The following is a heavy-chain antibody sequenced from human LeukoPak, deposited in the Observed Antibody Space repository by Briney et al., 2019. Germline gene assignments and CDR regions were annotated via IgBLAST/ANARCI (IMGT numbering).Heavy chain of an antibody. CDR2: IYSGGTT. CDR3: AKRHYYGSGSYRGYYFDY. J-gene: IGHJ4*02. V-gene: IGHV3-66*01. D-gene: IGHD3-10*01. CDR1: GFTVSSNY. Sequence: PGGSLRLSCAASGFTVSSNYMSWVRQAPGKGLEWVSVIYSGGTTYYADSVKGRFTISRDNSKNTLYLQMNSLRAEDTAVYYCAKRHYYGSGSYRGYYFDYWGQGTLVTVSS.